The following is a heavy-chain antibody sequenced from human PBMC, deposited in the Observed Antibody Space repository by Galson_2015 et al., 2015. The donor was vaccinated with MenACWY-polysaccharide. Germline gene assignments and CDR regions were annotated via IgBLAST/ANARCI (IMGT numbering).Heavy chain of an antibody. CDR3: ARLQCGTGKFYFDN. V-gene: IGHV2-70*11. CDR2: LDLGNDK. CDR1: GFSLPTSGLC. D-gene: IGHD1-1*01. J-gene: IGHJ4*02. Sequence: PALVNPTQTLTLTCTFSGFSLPTSGLCVSWIRQPPGKALEWLERLDLGNDKYYHTSLKTRLTISKDTSTNQVVLIMTNMDPVDTATYYCARLQCGTGKFYFDNWGQGTLVTVSS.